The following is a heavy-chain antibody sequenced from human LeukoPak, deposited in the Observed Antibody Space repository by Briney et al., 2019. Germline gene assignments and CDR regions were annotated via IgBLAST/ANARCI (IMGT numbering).Heavy chain of an antibody. V-gene: IGHV4-34*01. Sequence: SETLSLTCAVYGGSFSGYYWSWIRQPPGKGLEWIGEINHSGSTNYNPSLKSRVTISVDTSKNQFSLKLSSVTAADTAVYYCARGEVITFGRVIDPYNWFDPWGQGTLVTVSS. CDR1: GGSFSGYY. D-gene: IGHD3-16*02. CDR3: ARGEVITFGRVIDPYNWFDP. J-gene: IGHJ5*02. CDR2: INHSGST.